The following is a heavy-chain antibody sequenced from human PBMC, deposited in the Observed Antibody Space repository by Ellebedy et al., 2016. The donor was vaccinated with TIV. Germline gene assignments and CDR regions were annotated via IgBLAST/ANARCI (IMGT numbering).Heavy chain of an antibody. CDR1: GGTFSSYA. V-gene: IGHV1-69*13. CDR3: ARVADSGSYYVHFDY. J-gene: IGHJ4*02. Sequence: SVKVSXKASGGTFSSYAISWVRQAPGQGLEWMGGIIPIFGTANYAQKFQGRVTITADESTSTAYMELSSLRSDDTAVYYCARVADSGSYYVHFDYWGQGTLVTVSS. CDR2: IIPIFGTA. D-gene: IGHD1-26*01.